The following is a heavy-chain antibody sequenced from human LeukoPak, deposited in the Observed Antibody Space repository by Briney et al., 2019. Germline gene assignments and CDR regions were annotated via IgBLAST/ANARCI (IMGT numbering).Heavy chain of an antibody. J-gene: IGHJ4*02. D-gene: IGHD2-2*01. CDR1: GFTFDDYA. CDR2: ISWDGGST. CDR3: AKHPIVVVPAANY. V-gene: IGHV3-43D*03. Sequence: GGTLRLSCAASGFTFDDYAMHWVRQAPGKGLEWVSLISWDGGSTYYADSVKGRFTISRDNSKNSLYLQMNSLRAEDTAVYYCAKHPIVVVPAANYWGQGTLVTVSS.